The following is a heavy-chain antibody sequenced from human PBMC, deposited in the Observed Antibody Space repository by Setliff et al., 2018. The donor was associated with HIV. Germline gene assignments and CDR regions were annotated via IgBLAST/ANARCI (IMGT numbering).Heavy chain of an antibody. J-gene: IGHJ4*02. CDR2: ISYDGSNK. CDR3: ANTPGIAVAGTHYYFDY. V-gene: IGHV3-30-3*01. D-gene: IGHD6-19*01. CDR1: EFTFSNYA. Sequence: GGSLRLSCAASEFTFSNYAMHWVRQAPGKGLEWVAVISYDGSNKYYADSLKGRFTISRDNSKNTLYLQMNSLRAEDTAVYYCANTPGIAVAGTHYYFDYWGQGTLVTVSS.